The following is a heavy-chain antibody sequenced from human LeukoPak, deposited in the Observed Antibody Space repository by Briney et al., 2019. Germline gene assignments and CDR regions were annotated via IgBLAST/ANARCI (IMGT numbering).Heavy chain of an antibody. J-gene: IGHJ4*02. CDR2: ISAYNGNT. V-gene: IGHV1-18*03. CDR1: GYTFTSYG. CDR3: ARGIAAAGSLGATDFDY. Sequence: ASVKVSCKASGYTFTSYGISWVRQAPGQGLEWMGWISAYNGNTNYAQKLQGRVTITRDTSASTAYMELSSLRSEDMAVYYCARGIAAAGSLGATDFDYWGQGTLVTVSS. D-gene: IGHD6-13*01.